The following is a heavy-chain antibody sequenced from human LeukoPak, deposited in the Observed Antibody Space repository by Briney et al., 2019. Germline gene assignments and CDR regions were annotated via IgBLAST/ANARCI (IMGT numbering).Heavy chain of an antibody. CDR1: GGSFSGYY. CDR2: INHSGST. J-gene: IGHJ6*02. V-gene: IGHV4-34*01. CDR3: ARVVMDYYDSSGYYSYYGMDV. Sequence: SETLSLTCAVYGGSFSGYYWRWIRQPPGKGLEWVGEINHSGSTNYNPSLKSRVTISVDTSKNQFSLTLSSVTAADTAVYYCARVVMDYYDSSGYYSYYGMDVWGQGTTVTVSS. D-gene: IGHD3-22*01.